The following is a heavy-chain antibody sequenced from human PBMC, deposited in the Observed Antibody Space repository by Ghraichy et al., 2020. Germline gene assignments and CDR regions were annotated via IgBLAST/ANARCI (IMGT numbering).Heavy chain of an antibody. J-gene: IGHJ5*02. D-gene: IGHD6-6*01. CDR1: GFTFSDYY. CDR3: ARDLRYSSSRANWFDP. Sequence: GGSLRLSCAASGFTFSDYYMSWIRQAPGKGLEWVSYISSSGSTIYYADSVKGRFTISRDNAKNSLYLQMNSLRAEDTAVYYCARDLRYSSSRANWFDPWGQGTLVTVSS. V-gene: IGHV3-11*01. CDR2: ISSSGSTI.